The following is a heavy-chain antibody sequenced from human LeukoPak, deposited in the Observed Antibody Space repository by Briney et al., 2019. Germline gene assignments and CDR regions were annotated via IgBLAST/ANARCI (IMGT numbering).Heavy chain of an antibody. CDR2: ISTSSTTI. Sequence: GGSLRLSCAASGFTFSDYAMNWVRQAPGKGLEWVPYISTSSTTIYYADSVKGRFTISRDNARNSLYLQMNSLRAEDTAVYYCARAYGSGSYYTPWGQGTLVTVSS. CDR1: GFTFSDYA. J-gene: IGHJ4*02. V-gene: IGHV3-48*04. CDR3: ARAYGSGSYYTP. D-gene: IGHD3-10*01.